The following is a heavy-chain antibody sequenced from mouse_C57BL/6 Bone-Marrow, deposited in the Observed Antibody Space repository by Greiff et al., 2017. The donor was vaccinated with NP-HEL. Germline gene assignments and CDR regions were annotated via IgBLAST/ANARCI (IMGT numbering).Heavy chain of an antibody. CDR2: INSDGGST. J-gene: IGHJ1*03. CDR1: EYEFPSHD. D-gene: IGHD1-1*01. V-gene: IGHV5-2*01. Sequence: EVKLMESGGGLVQPGESLKLSCESNEYEFPSHDMSWVRKTPEKRLELVAAINSDGGSTYYPDTMERRFIISRDNTKKTLYLQMSSLRSEDTALYYCARRMRGSSFWYFDVWGTGTTVTVSS. CDR3: ARRMRGSSFWYFDV.